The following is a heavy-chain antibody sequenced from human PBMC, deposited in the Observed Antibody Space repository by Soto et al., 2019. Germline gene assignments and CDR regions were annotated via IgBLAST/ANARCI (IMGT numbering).Heavy chain of an antibody. CDR1: GVTFSNAW. Sequence: PGGSMRLSCAVSGVTFSNAWMSWVRQAPGRGLEWVGRIRSKTDGGTTVSAAPVKGRFTISRDDSKNTLYLKMNSLKTEDTAVYYCTTRGSGWYGDDAFNVWGQGTMVTVSS. CDR2: IRSKTDGGTT. V-gene: IGHV3-15*01. CDR3: TTRGSGWYGDDAFNV. J-gene: IGHJ3*01. D-gene: IGHD6-19*01.